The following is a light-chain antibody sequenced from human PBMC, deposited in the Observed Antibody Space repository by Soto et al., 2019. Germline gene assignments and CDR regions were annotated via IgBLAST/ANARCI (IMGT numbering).Light chain of an antibody. Sequence: VLTQPPSASGTPGQRVTISCSGSSSNIGSNYVYWYQQFPGSAPKLLIYRNDQRPSGVPDRFSGSKSGTSASLAISGPRSEDEADYYCAAWDDSLSAVVFGGGTKVTVL. V-gene: IGLV1-47*01. J-gene: IGLJ2*01. CDR2: RND. CDR3: AAWDDSLSAVV. CDR1: SSNIGSNY.